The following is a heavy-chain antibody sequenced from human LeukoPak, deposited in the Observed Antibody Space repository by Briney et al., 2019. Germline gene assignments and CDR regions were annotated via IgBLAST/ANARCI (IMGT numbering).Heavy chain of an antibody. Sequence: PGASVKVSCKASGYTFTSYDINWVRQATGQGLEWMGWMNPNSGNTGYAQKFQGRVTMTRNTSISTAYMELSSLRSEDTAVYYCARDLESSESRGLGLLFFYWGQGTLVTVSS. D-gene: IGHD2-21*02. J-gene: IGHJ4*02. CDR2: MNPNSGNT. CDR3: ARDLESSESRGLGLLFFY. CDR1: GYTFTSYD. V-gene: IGHV1-8*01.